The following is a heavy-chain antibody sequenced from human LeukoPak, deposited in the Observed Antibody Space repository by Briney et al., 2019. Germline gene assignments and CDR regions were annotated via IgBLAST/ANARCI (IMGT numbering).Heavy chain of an antibody. J-gene: IGHJ4*02. CDR1: GGSFSGYY. Sequence: PPETLSLTCAVYGGSFSGYYWSWIRQPPGKGLEWIGEINHSGSTNYNPSLKSRVTISVDTSKNQFSLKLSSVTAADTAVYYCARGLGYCSSTSCFRGYYFDYWGQGTLVTVSS. V-gene: IGHV4-34*01. CDR3: ARGLGYCSSTSCFRGYYFDY. D-gene: IGHD2-2*01. CDR2: INHSGST.